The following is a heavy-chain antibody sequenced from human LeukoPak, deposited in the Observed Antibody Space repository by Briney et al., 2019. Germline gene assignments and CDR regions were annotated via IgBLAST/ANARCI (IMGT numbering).Heavy chain of an antibody. D-gene: IGHD3-16*02. V-gene: IGHV3-7*01. CDR2: IKQDGSDY. Sequence: QSGGSLRLSCAASGFTFSSYWMSWVRQAPGKGLEGVANIKQDGSDYYYVDSVKGRFTISRDNAKNSLYLQMNSLRAEDTAVYYCAREQTPVIHYYFDSWGQGTLVTVSS. CDR1: GFTFSSYW. J-gene: IGHJ4*02. CDR3: AREQTPVIHYYFDS.